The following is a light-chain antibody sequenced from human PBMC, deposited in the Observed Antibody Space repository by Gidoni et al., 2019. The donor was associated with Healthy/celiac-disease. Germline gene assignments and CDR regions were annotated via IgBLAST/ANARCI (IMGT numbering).Light chain of an antibody. V-gene: IGLV2-14*01. CDR1: SSDVGGYNY. CDR3: SSYTSSATRV. J-gene: IGLJ3*02. CDR2: DVS. Sequence: QSALPQPASVSGSPGQSITISCTGTSSDVGGYNYVSWSQQHPGKAPKLMIYDVSNRPSGVSNRFSGSKSGNTASLTISVLQAEDEADYYCSSYTSSATRVFGGGTKLTVL.